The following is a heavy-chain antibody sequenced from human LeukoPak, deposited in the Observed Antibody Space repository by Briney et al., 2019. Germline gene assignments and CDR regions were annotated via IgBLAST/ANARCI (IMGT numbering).Heavy chain of an antibody. D-gene: IGHD3-22*01. V-gene: IGHV3-7*01. CDR3: ARDYYDSSGYPVGFDY. J-gene: IGHJ4*02. CDR2: IKQDGSEK. Sequence: GGSLRLSCAASGFTFSSYWMSWVRQAPGKGLEWVANIKQDGSEKYYVDSVKGRFTISRDNAKNSLYLQMNSLRAEDTAVYYCARDYYDSSGYPVGFDYWGQGTLVTVSS. CDR1: GFTFSSYW.